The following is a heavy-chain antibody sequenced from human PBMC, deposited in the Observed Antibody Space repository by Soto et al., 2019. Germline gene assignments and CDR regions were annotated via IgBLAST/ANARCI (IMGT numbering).Heavy chain of an antibody. Sequence: APVKVSCKASGYTFTSYGISWVRQAPGQGLEWMGWISAYNGNTNYAQKLQGRVTMTTDTSTSTAYMELRSLRSDDTAVYYCARDYDFWSGYSSPYGMDVWGQGTTVTVSS. J-gene: IGHJ6*02. D-gene: IGHD3-3*01. CDR1: GYTFTSYG. CDR3: ARDYDFWSGYSSPYGMDV. V-gene: IGHV1-18*01. CDR2: ISAYNGNT.